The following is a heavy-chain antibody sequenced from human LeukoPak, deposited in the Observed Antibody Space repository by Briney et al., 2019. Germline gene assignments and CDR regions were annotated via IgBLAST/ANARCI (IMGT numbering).Heavy chain of an antibody. CDR1: GFTFSDYY. D-gene: IGHD6-13*01. J-gene: IGHJ4*02. CDR3: ARESEGIAAAGKDFDY. CDR2: ISSSGSTI. Sequence: GGSLRLSCAASGFTFSDYYMSWVRQAPGKGLEWVSYISSSGSTIYYADSVKGRFTISRDNAKNSLYLQMNSLRAEDTAVYYCARESEGIAAAGKDFDYWGQGTLVTVSS. V-gene: IGHV3-11*04.